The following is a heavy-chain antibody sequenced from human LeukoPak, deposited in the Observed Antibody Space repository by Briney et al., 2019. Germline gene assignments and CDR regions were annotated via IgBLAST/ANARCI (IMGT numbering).Heavy chain of an antibody. CDR3: AKDQGIVVVPAAILYYYGMDV. Sequence: PGGSLRLSCAASGFTFSSYAMSWVRKAPGKGLEWVSTISGSGGSTYYADSVKGRFTISRDNSKNTLYLQMNSLRAEDTAVYYCAKDQGIVVVPAAILYYYGMDVWGQGTTVTVSS. V-gene: IGHV3-23*01. CDR1: GFTFSSYA. D-gene: IGHD2-2*02. CDR2: ISGSGGST. J-gene: IGHJ6*02.